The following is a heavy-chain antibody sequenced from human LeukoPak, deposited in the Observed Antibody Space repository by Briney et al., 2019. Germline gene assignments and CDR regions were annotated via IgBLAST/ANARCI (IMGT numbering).Heavy chain of an antibody. CDR1: GVTFITSA. D-gene: IGHD3-10*01. CDR2: ISSDGGTP. CDR3: AKESFITKTNFAY. J-gene: IGHJ4*02. Sequence: GWSLRLSCAASGVTFITSAIHWVGQAPGKGLDWVAVISSDGGTPYYADSVKGRFTVCKDNSKSTLYVQMSDCLPHDPAVHCCAKESFITKTNFAYWGQGTLVAVCS. V-gene: IGHV3-30*18.